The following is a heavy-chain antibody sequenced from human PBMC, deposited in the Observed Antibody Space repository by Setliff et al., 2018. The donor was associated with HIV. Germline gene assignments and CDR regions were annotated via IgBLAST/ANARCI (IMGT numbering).Heavy chain of an antibody. D-gene: IGHD2-2*01. CDR1: GYTFSEYA. Sequence: ASVKVSCKASGYTFSEYAIHWVRQASGQRLEWMGRIDTDNGYRRYSPKLQGRVTITKDTSANTAYMELRGLRSEDTAVYYCARWCAAAGCYPAIYHFDSWGQGTLVTVSS. CDR3: ARWCAAAGCYPAIYHFDS. J-gene: IGHJ4*02. CDR2: IDTDNGYR. V-gene: IGHV1-3*04.